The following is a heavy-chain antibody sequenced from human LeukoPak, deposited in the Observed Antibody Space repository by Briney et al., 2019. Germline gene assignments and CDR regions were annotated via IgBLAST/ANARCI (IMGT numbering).Heavy chain of an antibody. Sequence: SETLSLTCTVSGGSISSSSYYWGWIRQPPGKGLEWIGSIYYSGSTYYNPSLKSRVTISVDTSKNQFSLKLSSVTAADTAVYYCLLRGSGSFYYYYYYMDVWGKGTTVTVSS. CDR3: LLRGSGSFYYYYYYMDV. CDR2: IYYSGST. D-gene: IGHD3-10*01. V-gene: IGHV4-39*07. J-gene: IGHJ6*03. CDR1: GGSISSSSYY.